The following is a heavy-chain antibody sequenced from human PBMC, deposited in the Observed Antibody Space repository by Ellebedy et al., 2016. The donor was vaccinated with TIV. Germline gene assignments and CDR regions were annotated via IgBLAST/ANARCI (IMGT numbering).Heavy chain of an antibody. D-gene: IGHD1-1*01. CDR1: GFTFKNDA. CDR2: ITGGVATT. J-gene: IGHJ4*02. V-gene: IGHV3-23*01. Sequence: GESLKISCAASGFTFKNDAMSWVRQPPGKGLEWVSAITGGVATTYYAASVKGRFIISRDNSKNTLYLQMNTLRGDDTAVYYCARGGLDYFDYWGQGTLLTVSS. CDR3: ARGGLDYFDY.